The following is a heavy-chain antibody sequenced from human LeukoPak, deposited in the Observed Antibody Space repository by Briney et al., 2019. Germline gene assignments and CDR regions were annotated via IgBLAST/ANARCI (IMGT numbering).Heavy chain of an antibody. Sequence: SETLSLTCAVSGGPISSGGYSWSWIRQPPGKGLEWIGYIYYSGSTYYNPSLKSRVTISVDTSKNQFSLNLSSVTAADTAVYYCARDKRYYGTSDFYDSHSPDAFDIWGQGTMVTVSS. V-gene: IGHV4-30-4*07. CDR1: GGPISSGGYS. CDR2: IYYSGST. D-gene: IGHD3-22*01. J-gene: IGHJ3*02. CDR3: ARDKRYYGTSDFYDSHSPDAFDI.